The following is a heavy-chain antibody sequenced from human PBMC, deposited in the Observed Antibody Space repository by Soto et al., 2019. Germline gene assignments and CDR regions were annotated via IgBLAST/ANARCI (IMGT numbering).Heavy chain of an antibody. CDR3: AATHCSGGSCYSDY. CDR1: GYTFTSYD. D-gene: IGHD2-15*01. V-gene: IGHV1-8*01. J-gene: IGHJ4*02. Sequence: QVHLVQSGAEVKKPGASVKVSCKASGYTFTSYDINWVRQATGQGLEWMGWMNPNSGNTGYAQKFQGRVTMTRNTFXTTAYMELSSLRSDDTAVYYCAATHCSGGSCYSDYWGQGTLVTVSS. CDR2: MNPNSGNT.